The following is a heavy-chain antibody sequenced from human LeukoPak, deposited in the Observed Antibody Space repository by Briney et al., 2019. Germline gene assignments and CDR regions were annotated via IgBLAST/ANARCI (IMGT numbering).Heavy chain of an antibody. CDR3: ARGEYWFDP. Sequence: KPSETLSLTCAVFGGSFSGYYWSWLRQPPGKGLEWIGEINHSGSTNYNPSLKSRVTISVDTSKNQFSLELSSVTAADTAVYYCARGEYWFDPWGQGTLVTVSS. CDR2: INHSGST. V-gene: IGHV4-34*01. CDR1: GGSFSGYY. J-gene: IGHJ5*02.